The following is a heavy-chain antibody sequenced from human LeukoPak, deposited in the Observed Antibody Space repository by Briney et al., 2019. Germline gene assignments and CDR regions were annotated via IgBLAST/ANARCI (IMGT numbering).Heavy chain of an antibody. CDR1: GYTFSSFY. V-gene: IGHV1-46*01. Sequence: ASVKVSCKASGYTFSSFYLHWVRQAPGQGLEWMGIITPNTGDTTYAPKFQDRLIITRDRSTSTVYMELHSLRSEDTAVYYCARSRNYYRVYFDNWGQGTPVPVSS. CDR2: ITPNTGDT. J-gene: IGHJ4*02. CDR3: ARSRNYYRVYFDN. D-gene: IGHD3-10*01.